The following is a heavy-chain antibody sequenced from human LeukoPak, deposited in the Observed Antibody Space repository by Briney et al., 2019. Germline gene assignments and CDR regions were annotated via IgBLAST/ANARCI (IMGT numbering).Heavy chain of an antibody. V-gene: IGHV3-48*01. CDR3: ARAINPLSLGYWYYYGMDV. Sequence: GGSLRLSCAASGFTFSTYSMNWVRQAPGKGLEWVSYISSSSSTIYYADSVKGRFTISRDNAKNSLYLQMNSLRAEDTAVYYCARAINPLSLGYWYYYGMDVWGQGTTVTVSS. CDR1: GFTFSTYS. CDR2: ISSSSSTI. J-gene: IGHJ6*02. D-gene: IGHD3-16*01.